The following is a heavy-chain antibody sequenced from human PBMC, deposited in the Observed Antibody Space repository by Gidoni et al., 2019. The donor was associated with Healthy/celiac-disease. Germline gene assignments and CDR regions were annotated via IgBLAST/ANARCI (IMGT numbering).Heavy chain of an antibody. D-gene: IGHD3-16*01. CDR3: ARGDRLMGGWYFDL. CDR1: GFTFSSYE. V-gene: IGHV3-48*03. J-gene: IGHJ2*01. CDR2: ISSSGSTI. Sequence: EVQLVESGGGLVQPGGSLRLSCAASGFTFSSYERNWVRQAPGKGLEWVSYISSSGSTIYYADSVKGRFTISRDNAKNSLYLQMNSLRAEDTAVYYCARGDRLMGGWYFDLWGRGTLVTVSS.